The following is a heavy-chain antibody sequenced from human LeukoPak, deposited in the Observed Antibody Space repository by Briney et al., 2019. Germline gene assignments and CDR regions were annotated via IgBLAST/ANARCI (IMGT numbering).Heavy chain of an antibody. V-gene: IGHV1-69*01. J-gene: IGHJ3*02. CDR3: AREWGYDFWSGYYTNAFDI. D-gene: IGHD3-3*01. CDR2: IIPIFGTA. CDR1: GGTFISYA. Sequence: SXKVSCKASGGTFISYAISWVRQAPGQGLEWMGGIIPIFGTANYAQKFQGRVTITADESTSTAYMGLSSLRSEDTAVYYCAREWGYDFWSGYYTNAFDIWGQGTMVTVSS.